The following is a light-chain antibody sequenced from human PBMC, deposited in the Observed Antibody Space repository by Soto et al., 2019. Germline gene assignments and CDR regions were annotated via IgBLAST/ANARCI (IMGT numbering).Light chain of an antibody. J-gene: IGLJ2*01. CDR3: SSYTSSNTLV. CDR1: SSDVGGYNY. CDR2: EVS. V-gene: IGLV2-14*01. Sequence: QSVLTQPASVSGSPGRSITISCTGTSSDVGGYNYVSWYQQHPGKAPKLMIYEVSNRPSGVSNRFSGSKSGNTASLTISGLQSEDEADYYCSSYTSSNTLVFGGGTKVTVL.